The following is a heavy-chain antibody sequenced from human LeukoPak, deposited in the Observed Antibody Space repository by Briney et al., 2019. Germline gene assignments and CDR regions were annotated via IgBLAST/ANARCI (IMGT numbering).Heavy chain of an antibody. Sequence: PGGSLTLSCSASGFTFSVYSMNWVRQAPGKGREWVSYISSSSSFIYYADSVKGRFTISRDNAKNSLYLQMTRQRAEDTAVYYCERELAVPATGSWGQGTLVTVSS. D-gene: IGHD2-15*01. J-gene: IGHJ5*02. CDR2: ISSSSSFI. CDR3: ERELAVPATGS. V-gene: IGHV3-21*05. CDR1: GFTFSVYS.